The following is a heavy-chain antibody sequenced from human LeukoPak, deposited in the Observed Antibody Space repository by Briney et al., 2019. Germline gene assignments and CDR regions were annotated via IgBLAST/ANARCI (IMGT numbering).Heavy chain of an antibody. CDR3: ARDLTSTGSGEFDY. Sequence: ASVKVSCKASGYTFTSYGISWVRQAPGQGLEWMGWISAYNGNTNYAQKLQGRVTMTTDTSTSTAYMELRSLRSDDTAVCYCARDLTSTGSGEFDYWGQGTLVTVSS. D-gene: IGHD3-10*01. J-gene: IGHJ4*02. CDR1: GYTFTSYG. CDR2: ISAYNGNT. V-gene: IGHV1-18*01.